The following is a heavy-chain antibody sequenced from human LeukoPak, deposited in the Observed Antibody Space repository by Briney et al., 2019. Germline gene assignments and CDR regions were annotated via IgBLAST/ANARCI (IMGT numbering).Heavy chain of an antibody. D-gene: IGHD3-3*01. V-gene: IGHV4-61*02. Sequence: PSQTLSLTCTVSGGSISGGSYYWSWIRQPAGKGLEWIGRIYTSGSTNYNPSLKSRVTISVDTSKNQFSLKLSSVTAADTAVYYCARGDFWSGYRHAFDIWGQGTMVTVSS. CDR2: IYTSGST. J-gene: IGHJ3*02. CDR1: GGSISGGSYY. CDR3: ARGDFWSGYRHAFDI.